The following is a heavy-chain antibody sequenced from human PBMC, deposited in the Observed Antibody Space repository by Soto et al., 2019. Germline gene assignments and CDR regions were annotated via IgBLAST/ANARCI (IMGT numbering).Heavy chain of an antibody. D-gene: IGHD3-3*01. CDR1: GFTFSSDA. J-gene: IGHJ6*02. Sequence: GGSLRLSCAASGFTFSSDAMSWVRQAPGKGLEWVSAISGSGGSTYSADSVKGRFTISRDNSKNTLYLHMNSLRAEDMAVYYCAKDPGDFWSGYYTVGAPYYYYGMDVWGQGTTVTVSS. V-gene: IGHV3-23*01. CDR2: ISGSGGST. CDR3: AKDPGDFWSGYYTVGAPYYYYGMDV.